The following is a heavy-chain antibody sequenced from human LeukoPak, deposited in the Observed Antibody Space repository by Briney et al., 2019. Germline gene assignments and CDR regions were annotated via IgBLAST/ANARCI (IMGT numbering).Heavy chain of an antibody. D-gene: IGHD6-13*01. CDR2: LYNTGNT. CDR3: ARLTPAAGRLYFVD. CDR1: GFTVNSNY. Sequence: TGVSLRLSCAASGFTVNSNYLSWVRQAPGKGLEWVPTLYNTGNTYYANSVKGRFSISRDNSKNTLFLQMNSLRAEDTAVYYCARLTPAAGRLYFVDWGPGTLVTVSS. J-gene: IGHJ4*02. V-gene: IGHV3-53*01.